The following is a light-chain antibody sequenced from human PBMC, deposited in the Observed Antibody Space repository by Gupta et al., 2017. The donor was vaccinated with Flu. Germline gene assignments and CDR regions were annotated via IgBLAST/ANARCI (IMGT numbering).Light chain of an antibody. V-gene: IGKV3-15*01. J-gene: IGKJ2*01. CDR2: GAS. Sequence: ELVMTQSPATLSVSPGERATLSCRASQSVSSYLAWYQQKPGQAPRLLIYGASTRATGIPARFSGSGSGTEFTLTISSRQSEDFAVYYCQQDNNWPPYTFGQGTKVDIK. CDR1: QSVSSY. CDR3: QQDNNWPPYT.